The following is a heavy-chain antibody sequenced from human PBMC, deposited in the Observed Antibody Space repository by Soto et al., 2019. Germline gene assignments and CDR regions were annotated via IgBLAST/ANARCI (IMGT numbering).Heavy chain of an antibody. Sequence: SETLSLTCTVSGGSISSYYWSWIRQPPGKGLEWIGYIYYSGSTNYNPSLKSRVTISVDTSKNQFSLKLSSVTAADTAVYYCARGRVTAGPFDYWGQGTLVTVSS. CDR3: ARGRVTAGPFDY. CDR1: GGSISSYY. D-gene: IGHD6-13*01. J-gene: IGHJ4*02. V-gene: IGHV4-59*01. CDR2: IYYSGST.